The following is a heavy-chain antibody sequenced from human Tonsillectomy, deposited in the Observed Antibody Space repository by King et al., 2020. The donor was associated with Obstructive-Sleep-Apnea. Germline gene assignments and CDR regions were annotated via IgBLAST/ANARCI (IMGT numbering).Heavy chain of an antibody. CDR1: GGSLSGYY. D-gene: IGHD1-14*01. CDR3: ARGGCGTPFDP. Sequence: QLQESGPGLVKPSETLSLTCTVSGGSLSGYYWSWVRQPPGKGLEWIGYIYYSGNTNYNPSLKSRVTISVDTSKNEFSLKLNSVTAADTAVFYCARGGCGTPFDPWGQGTLVTVSS. J-gene: IGHJ5*02. V-gene: IGHV4-59*08. CDR2: IYYSGNT.